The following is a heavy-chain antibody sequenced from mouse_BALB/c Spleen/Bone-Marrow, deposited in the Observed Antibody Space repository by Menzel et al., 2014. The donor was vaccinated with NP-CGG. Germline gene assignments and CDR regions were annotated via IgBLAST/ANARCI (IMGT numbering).Heavy chain of an antibody. CDR3: ARYYYGYYFDY. Sequence: VQLKESGPELVKPGASVKMSCKASGYTFTSYVMHWVKQKPGQGLEWIGYINPYNDGSKYNEKFKGKATLTSDKSSSTAYMELSSLTSEDSAVYYCARYYYGYYFDYWGHGTTLTVSS. V-gene: IGHV1-14*01. D-gene: IGHD1-2*01. J-gene: IGHJ2*01. CDR1: GYTFTSYV. CDR2: INPYNDGS.